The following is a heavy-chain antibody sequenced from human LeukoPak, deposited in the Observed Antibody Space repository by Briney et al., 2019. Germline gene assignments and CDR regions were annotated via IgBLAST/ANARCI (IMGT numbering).Heavy chain of an antibody. D-gene: IGHD3-10*01. CDR3: ARGVGYYGSGTYGMDV. V-gene: IGHV4-30-4*01. Sequence: PSETLSLTCTVSGGSINSGEYYWSWIRQPPGKGLEWIGYIYYSGSTYYNPSLKSRVTVSVDTSKYQFSLKLSSVTAADTAVYYCARGVGYYGSGTYGMDVWGQGTTVTVSS. CDR1: GGSINSGEYY. J-gene: IGHJ6*02. CDR2: IYYSGST.